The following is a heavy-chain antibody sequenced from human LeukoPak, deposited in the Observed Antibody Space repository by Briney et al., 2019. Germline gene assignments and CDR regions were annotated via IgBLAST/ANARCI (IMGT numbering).Heavy chain of an antibody. Sequence: PSETLSLTCAVYGGSFSGYYWSWIRQPPGKGLEWIGEINHSGSTNYNPSLKSRVTISVDTSKNQFSLKLSSVTAADTAVYYCARDRGSYYGSGSYWYNWFDPWGQGTLVTVSS. CDR2: INHSGST. CDR3: ARDRGSYYGSGSYWYNWFDP. CDR1: GGSFSGYY. V-gene: IGHV4-34*01. J-gene: IGHJ5*02. D-gene: IGHD3-10*01.